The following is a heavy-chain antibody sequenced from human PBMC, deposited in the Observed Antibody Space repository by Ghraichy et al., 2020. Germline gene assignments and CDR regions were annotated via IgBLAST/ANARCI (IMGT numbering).Heavy chain of an antibody. CDR3: AKDRSSTTSWYYFDS. D-gene: IGHD2-2*01. CDR1: GFAFANYA. Sequence: LSLTCAASGFAFANYAVTWVRQAPGKGLEWVSSIGARGAYTYYADSVQGRFTISRDDSTDTLYLQMNSLGAEDTAIYYCAKDRSSTTSWYYFDSWGHGTLVTVSS. CDR2: IGARGAYT. V-gene: IGHV3-23*01. J-gene: IGHJ4*01.